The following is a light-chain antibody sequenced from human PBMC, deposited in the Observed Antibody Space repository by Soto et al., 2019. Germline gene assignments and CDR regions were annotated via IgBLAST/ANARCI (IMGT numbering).Light chain of an antibody. CDR1: SSDVGGYNY. CDR3: SSYASSTTPVV. CDR2: DVS. V-gene: IGLV2-14*03. J-gene: IGLJ2*01. Sequence: QSVLTQPASVSGSPGQSITISCTGSSSDVGGYNYVSWYQQHPGTAPKLMIFDVSNRPSGVSNRFSGSKSGDTASLTISGLQAEDEADYYCSSYASSTTPVVFGGGTQLTV.